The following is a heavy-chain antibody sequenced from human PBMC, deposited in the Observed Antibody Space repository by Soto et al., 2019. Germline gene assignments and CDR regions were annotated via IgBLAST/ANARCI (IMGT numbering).Heavy chain of an antibody. Sequence: GGSLRLSCAASGFSFSTYWMTWVRQAPGKGLEWVANIEQDENKKYYVDSVKGRFTISRDNAKNSLSLQMDSLRGEDTAVYYCARGTYGHAFDIWGQGTMVTVSS. CDR1: GFSFSTYW. J-gene: IGHJ3*02. D-gene: IGHD4-17*01. V-gene: IGHV3-7*01. CDR2: IEQDENKK. CDR3: ARGTYGHAFDI.